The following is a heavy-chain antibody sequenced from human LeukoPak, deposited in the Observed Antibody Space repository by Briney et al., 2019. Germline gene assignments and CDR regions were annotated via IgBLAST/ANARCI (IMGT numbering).Heavy chain of an antibody. D-gene: IGHD3-3*01. CDR3: ARWRGMFDY. Sequence: PGGSLRLSCAASGFTFDDYAMHWVRQPPGKGLEWIGYIYYSGSTNYNPSLKSRVTISVDTSKNQFSLKLSSVTAADTAVYYCARWRGMFDYWGQGTLVTVSS. V-gene: IGHV4-59*01. CDR2: IYYSGST. CDR1: GFTFDDYA. J-gene: IGHJ4*02.